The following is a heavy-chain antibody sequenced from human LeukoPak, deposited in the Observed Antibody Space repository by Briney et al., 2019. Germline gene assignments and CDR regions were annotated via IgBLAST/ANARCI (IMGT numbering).Heavy chain of an antibody. D-gene: IGHD3-10*01. J-gene: IGHJ5*02. CDR2: TYYRSKWYN. CDR1: GDSFSNNSVA. CDR3: ARDMDYYGSGNYYNSRWFDP. Sequence: SQTLSLTCAISGDSFSNNSVAWNWIRHSPSRGLEWLGRTYYRSKWYNDYAVSVKGRITINPETAKNQFSLQLNSVTPEDTAVYYCARDMDYYGSGNYYNSRWFDPWGQGTLVTVSS. V-gene: IGHV6-1*01.